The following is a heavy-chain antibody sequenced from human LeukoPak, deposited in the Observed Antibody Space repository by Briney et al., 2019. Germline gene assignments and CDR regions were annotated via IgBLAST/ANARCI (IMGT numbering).Heavy chain of an antibody. D-gene: IGHD3-3*01. V-gene: IGHV3-23*01. J-gene: IGHJ4*02. CDR1: GFTFSNYA. CDR3: AKTRRNYDFWDGYFDY. Sequence: GGSLRLSCEASGFTFSNYAMSWVRQAPGKGLEWVSAISGSGGSTYYADSVKGRFTISRDNSKNTLYLQMNSLRAEDTAVYYCAKTRRNYDFWDGYFDYWGQGTLVTVSS. CDR2: ISGSGGST.